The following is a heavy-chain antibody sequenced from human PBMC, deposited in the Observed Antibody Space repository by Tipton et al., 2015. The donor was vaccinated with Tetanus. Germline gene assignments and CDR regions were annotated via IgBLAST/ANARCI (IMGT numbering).Heavy chain of an antibody. D-gene: IGHD3-22*01. J-gene: IGHJ5*01. Sequence: TLSLTCTVSDGSLGTFYWTWIRQPPGRGLEWIGYISYSGSAKYNPSLKSRLTISVDTSRAQFSLKLRTVTASDTAVYYCAKGAARYYYDISLPTWGHGTLVTVSS. CDR2: ISYSGSA. CDR3: AKGAARYYYDISLPT. CDR1: DGSLGTFY. V-gene: IGHV4-59*01.